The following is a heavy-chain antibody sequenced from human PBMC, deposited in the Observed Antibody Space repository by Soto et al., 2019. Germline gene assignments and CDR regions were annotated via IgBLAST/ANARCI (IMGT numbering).Heavy chain of an antibody. CDR1: GGSISSGGYY. D-gene: IGHD5-12*01. Sequence: QVQLQESGPGLVKPSQTLSLTCTVSGGSISSGGYYWSWIRQHPGKGLEWIGYIYYSGSTYYNPSLKSRVTISVDTSKNQFSLKLSSVTAADTAVYYCARGAWGYSGYDTPPYGMDVWGQGTTVTVSS. CDR2: IYYSGST. CDR3: ARGAWGYSGYDTPPYGMDV. V-gene: IGHV4-31*03. J-gene: IGHJ6*02.